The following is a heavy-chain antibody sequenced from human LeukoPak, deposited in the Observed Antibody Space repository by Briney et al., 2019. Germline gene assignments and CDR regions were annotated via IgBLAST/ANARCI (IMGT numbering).Heavy chain of an antibody. D-gene: IGHD5-24*01. CDR1: GYSFTYYW. CDR3: ARQDGRALYYFDY. Sequence: HGESLKISCKGSGYSFTYYWIGWVRQMPGKDLEWMGIIYPADSDTRYSPSFQGQVTISADKSTSTAYLQWSSLKASDTAMYYCARQDGRALYYFDYWGQGTLVTVSS. V-gene: IGHV5-51*01. CDR2: IYPADSDT. J-gene: IGHJ4*02.